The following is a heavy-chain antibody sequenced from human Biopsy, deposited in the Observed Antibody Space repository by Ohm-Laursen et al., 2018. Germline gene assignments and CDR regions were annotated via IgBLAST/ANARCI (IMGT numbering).Heavy chain of an antibody. CDR1: GYSFSTYD. CDR3: ARGYSRRVSIFEASIYWFDT. J-gene: IGHJ5*02. V-gene: IGHV1-8*01. D-gene: IGHD6-6*01. Sequence: EASVKVSCKVSGYSFSTYDVNWVRQARGQGLEWMGWMIPSSGKTGYAQRFQGRVTLTMNTSISTAYMELSGLRSEDTAVYFCARGYSRRVSIFEASIYWFDTWGQGTLVTVSP. CDR2: MIPSSGKT.